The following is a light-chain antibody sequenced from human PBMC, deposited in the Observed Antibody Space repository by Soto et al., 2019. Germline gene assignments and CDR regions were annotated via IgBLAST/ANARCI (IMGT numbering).Light chain of an antibody. Sequence: SVLTQPPSVSAAPGQTVTISCSGSNSNIGSSYVSWYQQLPGTAPKLLIYDNNKRPSGIPDRFSGSKSGTSATLGITGLQTGDEADYYCGTWDSSLSVVFGGGTKLTVL. CDR2: DNN. V-gene: IGLV1-51*01. CDR1: NSNIGSSY. J-gene: IGLJ3*02. CDR3: GTWDSSLSVV.